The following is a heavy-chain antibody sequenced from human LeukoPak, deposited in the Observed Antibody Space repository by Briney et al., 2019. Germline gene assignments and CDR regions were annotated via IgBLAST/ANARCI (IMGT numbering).Heavy chain of an antibody. CDR1: GFTFSSYW. CDR2: INSDGSST. CDR3: AREGPVAAPVDYYYYYGMDV. V-gene: IGHV3-74*01. J-gene: IGHJ6*02. Sequence: PGGSLRLSCAASGFTFSSYWMHWVRQAPGKGLVWVSRINSDGSSTSYADSVKGRFTVSRDNAKNTLYLQMNSLRAEDTAVYYCAREGPVAAPVDYYYYYGMDVWGQGTTVTVSS. D-gene: IGHD2-15*01.